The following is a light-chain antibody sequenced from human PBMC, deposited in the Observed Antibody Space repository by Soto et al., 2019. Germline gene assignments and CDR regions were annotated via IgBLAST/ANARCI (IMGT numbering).Light chain of an antibody. CDR3: QSYDSSLSGYV. Sequence: QSVLTQPPSVSGAPGQRVTISRTGNNSNIGAGYDVHWYQQLPGTAPKLLIYGNSNRPSGVPDRISGSKSGTSASLAITGLRAEDEADYHCQSYDSSLSGYVFGPGTKLTVL. J-gene: IGLJ1*01. V-gene: IGLV1-40*01. CDR2: GNS. CDR1: NSNIGAGYD.